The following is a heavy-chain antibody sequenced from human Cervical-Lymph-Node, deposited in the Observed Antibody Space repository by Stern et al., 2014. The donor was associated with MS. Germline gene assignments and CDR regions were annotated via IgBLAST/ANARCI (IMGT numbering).Heavy chain of an antibody. CDR3: VRRGGQQLVHFDY. J-gene: IGHJ4*02. CDR1: GGSIGEGTW. CDR2: IWHRGYT. D-gene: IGHD6-13*01. V-gene: IGHV4-4*02. Sequence: QVQLQESGPGLVKPSGTLSLTCAVSGGSIGEGTWWSWVRQSPGKGLEWIGEIWHRGYTTYNPSLKSRVIMSVDKSNNQLSLNLIFVTAADTAVYYCVRRGGQQLVHFDYWGQGTLVTVAS.